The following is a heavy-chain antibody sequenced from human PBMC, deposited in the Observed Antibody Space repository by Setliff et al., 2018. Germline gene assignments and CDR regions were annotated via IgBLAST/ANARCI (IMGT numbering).Heavy chain of an antibody. J-gene: IGHJ6*02. D-gene: IGHD6-13*01. CDR1: GGSFSGYY. CDR2: IYYSGAT. V-gene: IGHV4-34*01. CDR3: ARVSMLAAAGYYSYYYGMDV. Sequence: SETLSLTCAVYGGSFSGYYWGWIRQPPGKGLEWIGTIYYSGATYHNPSLKSRLAISVDTSKNQFSLKLSSVTAADTAVYYCARVSMLAAAGYYSYYYGMDVWGQGTTVTV.